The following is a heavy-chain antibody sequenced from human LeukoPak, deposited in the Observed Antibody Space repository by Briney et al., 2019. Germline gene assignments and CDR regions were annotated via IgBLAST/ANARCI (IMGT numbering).Heavy chain of an antibody. CDR2: LYSGGIT. V-gene: IGHV3-66*01. Sequence: GGSLRLSCAASGFTVSSNYMSWVRQAPGKGLEWVSVLYSGGITYYADSVKGRFTISRDNSKNTLYLQMNSLRGEDTAVYYCASEAYYYDSSDYYFPGGFDYWGQGTLVTVSS. D-gene: IGHD3-22*01. J-gene: IGHJ4*02. CDR3: ASEAYYYDSSDYYFPGGFDY. CDR1: GFTVSSNY.